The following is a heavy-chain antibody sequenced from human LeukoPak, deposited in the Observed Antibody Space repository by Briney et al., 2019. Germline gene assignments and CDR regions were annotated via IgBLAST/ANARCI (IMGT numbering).Heavy chain of an antibody. Sequence: ASVKVSCKASGYTFINYGVTWMRQAPGQGLEWMGWISASNGSTNYAQKLQGRVTMTTETSTSTAYMELRSLRSDDTAVYYCARALSRGYSGYDYGLGYWGQGTLVTVSS. D-gene: IGHD5-12*01. CDR1: GYTFINYG. CDR2: ISASNGST. J-gene: IGHJ4*02. V-gene: IGHV1-18*01. CDR3: ARALSRGYSGYDYGLGY.